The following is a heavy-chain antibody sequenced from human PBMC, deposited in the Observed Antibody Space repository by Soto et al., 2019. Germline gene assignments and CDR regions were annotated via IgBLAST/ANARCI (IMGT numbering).Heavy chain of an antibody. J-gene: IGHJ5*02. Sequence: VQLVQSGAEVKKPGASVKVSCKASGYTFTSYGITWVRQAPGQDLEWMGWISAYNGDTNYAQRLQARVTMTKDTSTSTFYMELKSLKSDDTAVYYCARDQEYSTSGLYWFDLWGQGSLVTVSS. V-gene: IGHV1-18*04. CDR1: GYTFTSYG. CDR3: ARDQEYSTSGLYWFDL. D-gene: IGHD6-6*01. CDR2: ISAYNGDT.